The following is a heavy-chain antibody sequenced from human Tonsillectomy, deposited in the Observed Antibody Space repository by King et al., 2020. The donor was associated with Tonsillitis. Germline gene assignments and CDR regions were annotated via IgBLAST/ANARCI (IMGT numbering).Heavy chain of an antibody. V-gene: IGHV4-34*01. J-gene: IGHJ2*01. CDR3: ARVDIVVVPTTLSYFDL. Sequence: VQLQQWGAGLLKPSETLSLTCAVYGGSFSGYYWSWIRQPPGKGLEWIGEINHSGSTNYNPSLKSRVTISVDTSKNQFSLKLRSVTAADTAVYYCARVDIVVVPTTLSYFDLWGRGTLVTVSS. CDR2: INHSGST. CDR1: GGSFSGYY. D-gene: IGHD2-2*01.